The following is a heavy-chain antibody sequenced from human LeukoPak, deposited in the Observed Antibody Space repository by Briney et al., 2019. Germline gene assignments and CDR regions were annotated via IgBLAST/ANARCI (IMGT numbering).Heavy chain of an antibody. V-gene: IGHV4-30-4*01. Sequence: PSETLSPTCTVSGGSISSGDYYWSWIRQPPGKGLEWIGYIYYSGSTYYNPSLKSRVTISVDTSKNQFSLKLSSVTAADTAVYYCARLYYYDSSGYWIDYWGQGTLVTVSS. D-gene: IGHD3-22*01. CDR2: IYYSGST. CDR1: GGSISSGDYY. CDR3: ARLYYYDSSGYWIDY. J-gene: IGHJ4*02.